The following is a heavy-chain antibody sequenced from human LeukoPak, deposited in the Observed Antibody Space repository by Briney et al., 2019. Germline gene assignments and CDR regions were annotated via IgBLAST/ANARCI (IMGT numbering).Heavy chain of an antibody. CDR1: GFTFSSYE. V-gene: IGHV3-48*03. CDR3: VKIQHQLLYY. D-gene: IGHD2-2*01. Sequence: GGSLRLSCAASGFTFSSYEMSWVRQAPGKGLEWVSYINSNGNTIYYADSVKGRFTISRDNAKNSLYLQMNSLRAEDTAVYYCVKIQHQLLYYWGQGTLVTVSS. J-gene: IGHJ4*02. CDR2: INSNGNTI.